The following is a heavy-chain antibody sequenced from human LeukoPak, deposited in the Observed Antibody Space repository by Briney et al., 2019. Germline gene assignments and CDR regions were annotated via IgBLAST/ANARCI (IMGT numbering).Heavy chain of an antibody. Sequence: PGGSLRLSCAASGFTFSSYSMNWVRQAPGKGLEWVSSISSSSSYIYYADSVKGRFTISRDNAKNSLYLQMNSLRAEDTAVYYCASVRIHGLWFDPWGQGTLVTVSS. J-gene: IGHJ5*02. D-gene: IGHD5-18*01. CDR2: ISSSSSYI. CDR1: GFTFSSYS. V-gene: IGHV3-21*01. CDR3: ASVRIHGLWFDP.